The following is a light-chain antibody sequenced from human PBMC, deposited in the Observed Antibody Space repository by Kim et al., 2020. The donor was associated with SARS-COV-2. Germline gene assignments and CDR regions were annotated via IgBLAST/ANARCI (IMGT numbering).Light chain of an antibody. CDR1: SLRSYS. CDR2: CEN. CDR3: KSRDHIGNHVV. Sequence: SSELTQDPAVSVALGQTVRITCQGDSLRSYSASWYQQKPEQAPVIVIYCENNRTSGIPDRFSGSSSGNTASLTITGAQAEEEADYYCKSRDHIGNHVVFGGWSQLSV. J-gene: IGLJ2*01. V-gene: IGLV3-19*01.